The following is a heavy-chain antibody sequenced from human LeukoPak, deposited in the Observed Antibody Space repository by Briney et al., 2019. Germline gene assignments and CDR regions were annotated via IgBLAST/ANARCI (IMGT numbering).Heavy chain of an antibody. V-gene: IGHV4-31*03. CDR2: THYSGSG. Sequence: SETLSLTCTVPGGSISSGSYYWPWIRQYPGKGLEWIGYTHYSGSGYNNPSLKSRVTISVDTSKSQFSLKLNSVTAADTAVYFCARAILTASGFVWHFDLWGRGTLVTVSS. J-gene: IGHJ2*01. CDR3: ARAILTASGFVWHFDL. CDR1: GGSISSGSYY. D-gene: IGHD3-3*01.